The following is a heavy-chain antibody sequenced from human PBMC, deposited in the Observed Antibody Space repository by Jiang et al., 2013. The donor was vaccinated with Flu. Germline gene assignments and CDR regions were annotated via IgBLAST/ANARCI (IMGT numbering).Heavy chain of an antibody. CDR3: ARILCITMIVVVITTFYYYYGMDV. V-gene: IGHV2-70*11. D-gene: IGHD3-22*01. CDR2: IDWDDXK. J-gene: IGHJ6*02. Sequence: EWLARIDWDDXKYYSTSLKTRLTISKDTSKNQVVLTMTNMDPVDTATYYCARILCITMIVVVITTFYYYYGMDVWGQGTTVTVSS.